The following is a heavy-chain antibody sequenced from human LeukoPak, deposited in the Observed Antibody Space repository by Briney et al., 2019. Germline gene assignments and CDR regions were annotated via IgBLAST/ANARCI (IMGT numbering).Heavy chain of an antibody. CDR1: GFTFSTYS. V-gene: IGHV3-48*02. D-gene: IGHD2-15*01. J-gene: IGHJ4*02. CDR2: ISSTSRPI. CDR3: ARHGRYCSAGSCYFFY. Sequence: PGGSLRLSCAASGFTFSTYSMNWVRQAPGKGLEGVSYISSTSRPISYADSVKGRFTISRDNAKNSLYLQMNSLRDEDTAVYFCARHGRYCSAGSCYFFYWGQGTLVTVSS.